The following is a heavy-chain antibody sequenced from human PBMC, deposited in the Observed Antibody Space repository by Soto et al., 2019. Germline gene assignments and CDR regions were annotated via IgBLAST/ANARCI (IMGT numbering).Heavy chain of an antibody. CDR3: VRVDYGYFDY. V-gene: IGHV3-72*01. CDR1: GFTFSVHY. Sequence: EVRLVESGGGLVQPGGSLRLSCAASGFTFSVHYMDWVRQAPGKGLEWVGRTRNKANSYTTEYAASVKGRFIISRDDSKNSLYLQMNSLKTDDTAVYYCVRVDYGYFDYWGQGTLVTVSS. D-gene: IGHD3-16*01. J-gene: IGHJ4*02. CDR2: TRNKANSYTT.